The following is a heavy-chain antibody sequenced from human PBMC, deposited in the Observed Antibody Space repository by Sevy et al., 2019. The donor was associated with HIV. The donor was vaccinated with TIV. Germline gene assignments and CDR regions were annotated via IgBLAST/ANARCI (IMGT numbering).Heavy chain of an antibody. J-gene: IGHJ3*02. CDR3: ARLGQWLRAYDAFDI. V-gene: IGHV3-72*01. CDR2: IRQKANSYTT. CDR1: GFSFSDHH. D-gene: IGHD6-19*01. Sequence: GGSLRLSCAASGFSFSDHHLDWVRQAPGKGLERVGRIRQKANSYTTEYAASVKGRFTISRDDSKNSLYLQINSLKTEDTAVYYCARLGQWLRAYDAFDIWGQGTMVTVSS.